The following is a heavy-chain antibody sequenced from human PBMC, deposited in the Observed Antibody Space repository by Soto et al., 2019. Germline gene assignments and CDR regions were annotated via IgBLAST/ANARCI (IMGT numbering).Heavy chain of an antibody. J-gene: IGHJ5*01. Sequence: GGSLRLSCAATGFTFSRYGMNWLRQAPGKGLEWVASISSSTSYVYYADSVKGRFSTSRDNAKNILYLEMYALRTEDTAVYYCARDTYEGRVGNWFESWGQGNLVTVSS. V-gene: IGHV3-21*01. CDR1: GFTFSRYG. D-gene: IGHD5-12*01. CDR3: ARDTYEGRVGNWFES. CDR2: ISSSTSYV.